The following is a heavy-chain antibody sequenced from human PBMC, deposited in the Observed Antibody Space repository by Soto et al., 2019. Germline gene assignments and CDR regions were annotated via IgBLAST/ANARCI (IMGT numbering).Heavy chain of an antibody. D-gene: IGHD3-3*01. CDR1: GGSFSGYY. CDR3: ARALYYDFWSGYYRGGDYYYYYGMDV. J-gene: IGHJ6*02. Sequence: SETLSLTCAVYGGSFSGYYWSWIRQPPGKGLEWIGEINHSGSTNYNPSLKSRVTISVDTSKNQFSLKLSSVTAADTAVYYCARALYYDFWSGYYRGGDYYYYYGMDVWGQVTTVTVSS. V-gene: IGHV4-34*01. CDR2: INHSGST.